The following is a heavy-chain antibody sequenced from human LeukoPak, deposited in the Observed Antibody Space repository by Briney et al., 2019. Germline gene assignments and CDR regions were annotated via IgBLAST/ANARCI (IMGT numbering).Heavy chain of an antibody. V-gene: IGHV5-51*01. CDR1: GYSFTSYW. CDR3: ARQYYDFWSGYYGWFDP. Sequence: GESLKISCKGSGYSFTSYWIGWVRQMPGKGLEWMGIIHPGDSDTRYSPSFQGQVTISADKSISTAYLQWSSLKASDTAMYYCARQYYDFWSGYYGWFDPWGQGTLVTVSS. J-gene: IGHJ5*02. CDR2: IHPGDSDT. D-gene: IGHD3-3*01.